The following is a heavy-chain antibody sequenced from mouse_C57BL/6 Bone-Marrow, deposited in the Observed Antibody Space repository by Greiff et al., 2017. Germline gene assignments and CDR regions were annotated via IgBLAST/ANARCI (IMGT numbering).Heavy chain of an antibody. J-gene: IGHJ3*01. CDR3: VRHGRAFAY. CDR2: IRSKSNNYAT. Sequence: EVKLQESGGGLVQPKGSLKLSCAASGFSFNTYAMNWVRQAPGKGLEWVARIRSKSNNYATYYADSVKDRFTISRDDSESMLYLQMNNLKTEDTAMYYCVRHGRAFAYWGQGTLVTVSA. CDR1: GFSFNTYA. V-gene: IGHV10-1*01. D-gene: IGHD1-1*02.